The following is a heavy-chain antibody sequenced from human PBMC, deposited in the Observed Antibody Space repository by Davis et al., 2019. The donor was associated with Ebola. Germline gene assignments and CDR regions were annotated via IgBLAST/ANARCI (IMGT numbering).Heavy chain of an antibody. CDR2: IIHILGMT. D-gene: IGHD1-1*01. V-gene: IGHV1-69*04. Sequence: AASVKVSCKASGGPFRSAGISWVRQAPGQGLEWMERIIHILGMTDYAQKFQGRVIITADKSTNTAYMELHSLRSEDTAVYYCAREGTGDGFIYYYGMDVWGQGTTVTVSS. CDR1: GGPFRSAG. J-gene: IGHJ6*02. CDR3: AREGTGDGFIYYYGMDV.